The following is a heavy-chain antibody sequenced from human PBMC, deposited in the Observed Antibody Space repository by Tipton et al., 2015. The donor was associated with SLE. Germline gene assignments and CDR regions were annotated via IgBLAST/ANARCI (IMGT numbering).Heavy chain of an antibody. CDR1: GASVSSHY. V-gene: IGHV4-39*01. D-gene: IGHD2-8*01. J-gene: IGHJ5*02. CDR3: ARHDTNYGRNWFDP. Sequence: TLSLTCTVSGASVSSHYWDWIRQPPGKGPEWIGRLTNNGNTYYIPSLQSRVTMSVDTSKNHFSLKLSSVTAADTAVYYCARHDTNYGRNWFDPWGQGTLVTVSS. CDR2: LTNNGNT.